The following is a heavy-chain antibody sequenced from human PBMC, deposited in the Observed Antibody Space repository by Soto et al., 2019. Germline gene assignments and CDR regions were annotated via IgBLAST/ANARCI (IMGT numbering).Heavy chain of an antibody. D-gene: IGHD5-12*01. CDR1: GGTFSSYA. J-gene: IGHJ6*02. CDR3: ASPSIVATIFNYYYGMDV. CDR2: IIPIFGTA. V-gene: IGHV1-69*12. Sequence: QVQLVQSGAEVKKPGSSVKVSCKASGGTFSSYAISWVRQAPGQGLEWMGGIIPIFGTADYAQKFQGRVTIPADESTSTAYMALSSLRSEDTSVYYCASPSIVATIFNYYYGMDVWGQGTTVTVSS.